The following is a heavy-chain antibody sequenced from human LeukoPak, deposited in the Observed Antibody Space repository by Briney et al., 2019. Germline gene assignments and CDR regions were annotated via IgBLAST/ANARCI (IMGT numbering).Heavy chain of an antibody. V-gene: IGHV3-23*01. Sequence: PGGSLRLSCAASGFTFSSYAMSWVRQAPGKGLEWVSAISGSGGSTYYPDSVKGRFTSSRDNSKNTLYLQMNSPRAEGTAVYYCAKERGSIKCYWGQGTLVTVSS. J-gene: IGHJ4*02. CDR2: ISGSGGST. CDR3: AKERGSIKCY. D-gene: IGHD1-26*01. CDR1: GFTFSSYA.